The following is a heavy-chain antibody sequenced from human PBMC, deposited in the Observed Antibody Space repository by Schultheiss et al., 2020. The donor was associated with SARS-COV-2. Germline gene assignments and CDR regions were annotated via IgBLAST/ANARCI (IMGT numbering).Heavy chain of an antibody. CDR1: GFTFSSYA. Sequence: GGSLRLSCAASGFTFSSYAMSWVRQAPGKGLEWVSAISGGGDSAYYADSVKGRFIISRDNSRNTVYLQMNSLGAEDTAVYYCAREFIPVGGTLPLFDYWGQGTLVTVSS. CDR3: AREFIPVGGTLPLFDY. J-gene: IGHJ4*02. CDR2: ISGGGDSA. D-gene: IGHD1-26*01. V-gene: IGHV3-23*01.